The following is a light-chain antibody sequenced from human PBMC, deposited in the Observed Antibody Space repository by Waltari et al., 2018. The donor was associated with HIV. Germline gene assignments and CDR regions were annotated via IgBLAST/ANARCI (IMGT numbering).Light chain of an antibody. Sequence: DVVMTQNPVSLSVTPGQPASISCRSSQSLVHSDGKTYFYWFLQKSGQPPQPLIYEVSNRFSGVPDRFSGSGSGTDFTPKISRVEAEDVGVYYCMQSIQLPRTFGQGTKVEIK. CDR2: EVS. V-gene: IGKV2D-29*01. CDR1: QSLVHSDGKTY. J-gene: IGKJ1*01. CDR3: MQSIQLPRT.